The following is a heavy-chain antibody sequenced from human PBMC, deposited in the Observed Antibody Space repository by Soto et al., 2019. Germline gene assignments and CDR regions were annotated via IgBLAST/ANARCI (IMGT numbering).Heavy chain of an antibody. Sequence: EVQLVESGGGLVQPGRSLRLSCAASGFTFDDYAMHWVRQAPGKGLEWVSGISWNRGSIGYADSVKGRFTISRDNAKNSLYLQMNSLRAEDTALYYCAKGPNPYCSGGSCYPEYFQHRGQGTLVTVSS. J-gene: IGHJ1*01. CDR3: AKGPNPYCSGGSCYPEYFQH. CDR2: ISWNRGSI. CDR1: GFTFDDYA. D-gene: IGHD2-15*01. V-gene: IGHV3-9*01.